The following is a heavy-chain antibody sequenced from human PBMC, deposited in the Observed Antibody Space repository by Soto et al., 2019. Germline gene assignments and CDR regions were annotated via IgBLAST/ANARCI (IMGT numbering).Heavy chain of an antibody. J-gene: IGHJ1*01. Sequence: GSLRLSCAASGFMFSSYTMNWVRQAPGKGLEWLSSISDDSSYIDYADSLRGRFTVSRDNARNSLYLQIDSLGVEDTAVYYCATPYYFNHWGPGTLVTVSS. CDR1: GFMFSSYT. V-gene: IGHV3-21*06. D-gene: IGHD3-16*01. CDR2: ISDDSSYI. CDR3: ATPYYFNH.